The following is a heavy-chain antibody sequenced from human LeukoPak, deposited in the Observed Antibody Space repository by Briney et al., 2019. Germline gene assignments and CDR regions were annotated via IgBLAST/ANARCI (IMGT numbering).Heavy chain of an antibody. D-gene: IGHD2-15*01. CDR2: IRYDGSNK. J-gene: IGHJ4*02. CDR3: ASDIVVVVAATYDDY. Sequence: AGGSLRLSWPAAAFTFSSYGMRWVRQAPGKGLGWVAFIRYDGSNKYYADSVKGRVTISRDNSKNTLYLQMNSLRAEDTAVYYCASDIVVVVAATYDDYWGQGTLVTVSS. CDR1: AFTFSSYG. V-gene: IGHV3-30*02.